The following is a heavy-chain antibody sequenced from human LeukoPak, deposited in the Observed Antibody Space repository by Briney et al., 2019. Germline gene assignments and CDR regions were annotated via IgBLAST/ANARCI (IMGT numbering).Heavy chain of an antibody. D-gene: IGHD4-11*01. CDR1: GYTFTGHF. Sequence: ASVKVSCRASGYTFTGHFLHWVRQAPGQGLEWMAWIDPNNGDTHHAQNFQGRITVTRDTSISTVYMELSRLTSDDTAVYYCAREYSASEHWGQGTLVTVSS. CDR3: AREYSASEH. CDR2: IDPNNGDT. V-gene: IGHV1-2*02. J-gene: IGHJ1*01.